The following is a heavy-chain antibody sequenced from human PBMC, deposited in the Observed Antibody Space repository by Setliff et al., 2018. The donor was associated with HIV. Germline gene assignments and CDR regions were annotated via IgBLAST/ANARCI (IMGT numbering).Heavy chain of an antibody. J-gene: IGHJ5*02. CDR3: AKDFFTGGFDP. V-gene: IGHV3-7*01. Sequence: GGSLRLSCAASGFRFSTYWMTWVRQAPGKGLEWVANIKQDGSEKYYADSVKGRFTISRDNSKNTLYLQMDSLRPEDTAVYYCAKDFFTGGFDPWGQGTLVTVSS. D-gene: IGHD1-1*01. CDR1: GFRFSTYW. CDR2: IKQDGSEK.